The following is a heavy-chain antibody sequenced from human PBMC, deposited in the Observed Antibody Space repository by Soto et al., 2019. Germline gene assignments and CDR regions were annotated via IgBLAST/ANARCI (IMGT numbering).Heavy chain of an antibody. D-gene: IGHD3-16*01. V-gene: IGHV5-10-1*01. CDR2: IDPSDSYT. J-gene: IGHJ6*02. Sequence: QVPGKGLEWMGRIDPSDSYTNYSPSFQGHVTISADKSISTAYLQWSSLKASDTAMYYCARRMINGPGGGMDVWGQGTTVTVSS. CDR3: ARRMINGPGGGMDV.